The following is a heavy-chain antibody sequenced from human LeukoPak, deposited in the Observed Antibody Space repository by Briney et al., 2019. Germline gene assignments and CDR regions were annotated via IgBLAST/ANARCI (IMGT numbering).Heavy chain of an antibody. J-gene: IGHJ4*02. Sequence: ASVKVSCKASGYTFTSYDINWVRQATGQGLEWMGWMNPNSGNTGYAQKFQGRVTMIRNTSISTAYMELSSLRSEDTAVYYCARGPRIVGATTSYYFDYWGQGTLVTVSS. CDR3: ARGPRIVGATTSYYFDY. D-gene: IGHD1-26*01. CDR1: GYTFTSYD. CDR2: MNPNSGNT. V-gene: IGHV1-8*01.